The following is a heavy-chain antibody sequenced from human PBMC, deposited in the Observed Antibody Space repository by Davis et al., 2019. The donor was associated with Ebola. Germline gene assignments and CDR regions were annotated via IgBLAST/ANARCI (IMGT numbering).Heavy chain of an antibody. V-gene: IGHV1-46*01. CDR2: INPSGGGT. D-gene: IGHD6-19*01. CDR1: GYTFTSYY. J-gene: IGHJ5*02. Sequence: AASVKVSCKASGYTFTSYYMHWVRQAPGQGLEWMGIINPSGGGTNYAQKFQGRVTITRDTSASTAYMELSSLRSEDTAVYYCARPVAGTSGWFDPWGQGTLVTVSS. CDR3: ARPVAGTSGWFDP.